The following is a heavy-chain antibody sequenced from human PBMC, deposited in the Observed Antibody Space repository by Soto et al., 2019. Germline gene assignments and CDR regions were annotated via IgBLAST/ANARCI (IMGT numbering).Heavy chain of an antibody. V-gene: IGHV1-46*01. Sequence: QVQLVQSGAEVKKPGASVKISCKTSGYTFTSYYLYWVRQAPGQGLEWMGIINPSGGHTNYAQKFHGRVTMTRDTSTSTVYMELSSLRSEDTAVYYCAGGSHVEYNWFDPWGQGTLVTVSS. CDR3: AGGSHVEYNWFDP. CDR2: INPSGGHT. D-gene: IGHD3-16*01. J-gene: IGHJ5*02. CDR1: GYTFTSYY.